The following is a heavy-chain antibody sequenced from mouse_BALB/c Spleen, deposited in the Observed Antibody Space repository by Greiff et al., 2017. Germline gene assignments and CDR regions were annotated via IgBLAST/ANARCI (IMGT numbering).Heavy chain of an antibody. J-gene: IGHJ3*01. CDR1: GFSLTSYG. CDR2: IWAGGST. Sequence: VMLVESGPGLVAPSQSLSITCTVSGFSLTSYGVHWVRQPPGKGQEWLGVIWAGGSTNYNSALMSRLSISKDNSKSQVFLKMNSLQTDDTAMYYCARLLLLSDWGQGTLVTVSA. D-gene: IGHD2-12*01. CDR3: ARLLLLSD. V-gene: IGHV2-9*02.